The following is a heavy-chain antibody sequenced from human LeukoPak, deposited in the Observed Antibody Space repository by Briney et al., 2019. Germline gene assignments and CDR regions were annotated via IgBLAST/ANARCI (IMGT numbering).Heavy chain of an antibody. D-gene: IGHD3-22*01. CDR3: ARGRRSRYDSSGYYWYFDL. Sequence: PSQTLSLTCTVSGGSISSGGYSWSWIRQHPGKGLEWIGYIYYSGSTYYNPSLKSRVTISVDTSKNQFSLKLSSVTAADTAVYYCARGRRSRYDSSGYYWYFDLWGRGTLVTVSS. CDR2: IYYSGST. CDR1: GGSISSGGYS. V-gene: IGHV4-31*03. J-gene: IGHJ2*01.